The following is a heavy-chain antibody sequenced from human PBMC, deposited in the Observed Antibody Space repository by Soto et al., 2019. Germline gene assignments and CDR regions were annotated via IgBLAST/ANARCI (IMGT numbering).Heavy chain of an antibody. Sequence: QVQLVQSGAEVKKPGSSVKVSCKASGGTFSSYAISWVRQAPGQGLEWMGGIIPIFGTANYAQKFQGRVTSTANEATSTAYMELSSLRSEDTAVYYCASPYYYDSSGHLDYWGQGTLVTVSS. D-gene: IGHD3-22*01. CDR2: IIPIFGTA. CDR3: ASPYYYDSSGHLDY. CDR1: GGTFSSYA. J-gene: IGHJ4*02. V-gene: IGHV1-69*12.